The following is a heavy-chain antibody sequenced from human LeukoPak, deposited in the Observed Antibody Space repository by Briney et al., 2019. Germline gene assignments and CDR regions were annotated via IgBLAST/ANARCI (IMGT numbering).Heavy chain of an antibody. D-gene: IGHD4-17*01. CDR2: ISWNSGSI. Sequence: PVRSLRFSCAASGFTFDDYAMHWVRQAPGKGVECVSGISWNSGSIGYADSVKGRFTISRDNAKNSLYLQMNSLRAEDTALYYCAKDQSGDYASDGMGVWGQGTTVTVSS. J-gene: IGHJ6*02. V-gene: IGHV3-9*01. CDR1: GFTFDDYA. CDR3: AKDQSGDYASDGMGV.